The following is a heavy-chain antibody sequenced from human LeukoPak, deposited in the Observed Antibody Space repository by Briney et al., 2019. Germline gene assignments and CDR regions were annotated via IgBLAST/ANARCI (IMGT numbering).Heavy chain of an antibody. D-gene: IGHD3-10*01. CDR2: ISYDGSNK. Sequence: PGRSLRLSCAASGFTFSSYVMHWVRQAPGKRLEWVAVISYDGSNKYYADSVKGRFTISRDNSKNTLYLQMNSLRAEDTAVYYSARAMVRGVITYYYGMDVWGQGTTVTVSS. V-gene: IGHV3-30*03. J-gene: IGHJ6*02. CDR3: ARAMVRGVITYYYGMDV. CDR1: GFTFSSYV.